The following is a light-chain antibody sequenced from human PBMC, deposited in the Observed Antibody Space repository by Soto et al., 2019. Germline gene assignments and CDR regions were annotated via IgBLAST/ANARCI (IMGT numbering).Light chain of an antibody. Sequence: QSALTQPASVSGSPGQSITISCTGTSSDVGSYNLVSWYQQNPGKAPKLMIYEVSKRPSGVSNRFSGSKSGNTASLTISGLQAEDEADYYCCSYAGSSTFVFGTGTKVPVL. V-gene: IGLV2-23*02. J-gene: IGLJ1*01. CDR3: CSYAGSSTFV. CDR1: SSDVGSYNL. CDR2: EVS.